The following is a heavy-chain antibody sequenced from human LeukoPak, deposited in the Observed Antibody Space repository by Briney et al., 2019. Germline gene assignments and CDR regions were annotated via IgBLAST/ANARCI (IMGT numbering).Heavy chain of an antibody. V-gene: IGHV3-21*01. CDR1: GFTFSSYS. CDR3: ARAPRGFVPAALYFDY. D-gene: IGHD2-2*01. Sequence: GGSLRLSCAASGFTFSSYSMNSVRQAPGKGLEWVSSISSSSSYIYYADSVKGRFTISRDNAKNSLYLQMNSLRAEDTAVYYCARAPRGFVPAALYFDYWGQGTLVTVSS. J-gene: IGHJ4*02. CDR2: ISSSSSYI.